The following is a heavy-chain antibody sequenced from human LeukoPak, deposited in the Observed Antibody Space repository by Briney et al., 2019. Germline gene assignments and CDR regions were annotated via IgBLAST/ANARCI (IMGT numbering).Heavy chain of an antibody. V-gene: IGHV3-74*01. CDR1: GFTFSSYW. CDR2: INSDGSST. J-gene: IGHJ4*02. CDR3: ASDGKFIKGYYYDSRGVDY. Sequence: GSLRLSCAASGFTFSSYWMHWVRQAPGKGLVWVSRINSDGSSTSYADSVKGRFTISRDNAKNTLYLQMNSLRAEDTAVYYCASDGKFIKGYYYDSRGVDYWGQGTLVTVSS. D-gene: IGHD3-22*01.